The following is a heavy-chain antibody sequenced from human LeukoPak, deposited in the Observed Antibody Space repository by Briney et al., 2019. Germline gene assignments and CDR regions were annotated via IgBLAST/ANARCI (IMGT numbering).Heavy chain of an antibody. V-gene: IGHV3-9*03. CDR3: AKGEAGYSSSSAAFDI. CDR1: GFTFDDYA. J-gene: IGHJ3*02. Sequence: GGSLRLSCAASGFTFDDYAMHWVRQAPGKGLEWVSGISWNSGSIGYADSVKGRFTISRDNAKNSLYLQMSSLRAEDMALYYCAKGEAGYSSSSAAFDIWGQGTMVTVSS. D-gene: IGHD6-6*01. CDR2: ISWNSGSI.